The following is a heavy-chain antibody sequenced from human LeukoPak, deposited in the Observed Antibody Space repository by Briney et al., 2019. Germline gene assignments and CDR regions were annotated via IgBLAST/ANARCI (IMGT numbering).Heavy chain of an antibody. Sequence: PSETLSLTCTVSGVSISSYYWSWIRQPAGKGLEWIGRIYTSGSTNYNPSLKSRATMSVDTSKNQFSLKLSSVTAADTAVYYCARDGGAVAGTYYYYGMDVWGQGTTVTVSS. CDR1: GVSISSYY. V-gene: IGHV4-4*07. CDR3: ARDGGAVAGTYYYYGMDV. J-gene: IGHJ6*02. CDR2: IYTSGST. D-gene: IGHD6-19*01.